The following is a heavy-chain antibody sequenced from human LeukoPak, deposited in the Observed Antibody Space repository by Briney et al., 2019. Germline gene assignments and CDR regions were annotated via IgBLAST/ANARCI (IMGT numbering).Heavy chain of an antibody. Sequence: SKTLSLTCTVSGGSISSYYWSWIRQPPGKGLEWIGYIYYSGSTNYNPSLKSRVTISVDTSKNQFSLKLSSVTAADTAVYYCAIGGGTYYYDSSGYTTNAFDIWGQGTMVTVSS. CDR3: AIGGGTYYYDSSGYTTNAFDI. D-gene: IGHD3-22*01. CDR1: GGSISSYY. V-gene: IGHV4-59*01. CDR2: IYYSGST. J-gene: IGHJ3*02.